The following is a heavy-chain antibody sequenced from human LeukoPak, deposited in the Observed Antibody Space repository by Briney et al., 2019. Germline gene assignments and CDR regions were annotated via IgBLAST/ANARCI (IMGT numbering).Heavy chain of an antibody. CDR3: ARAGFDP. J-gene: IGHJ5*02. CDR2: INHSGST. Sequence: SETLSLTCVVYGGSFSGYYWSWIRQPPGKGLEWIGEINHSGSTNYNPSFKSRVTISVDTSKNQFSLKLSSVTAADTAVYYCARAGFDPWGQGTLVTVSS. CDR1: GGSFSGYY. V-gene: IGHV4-34*01.